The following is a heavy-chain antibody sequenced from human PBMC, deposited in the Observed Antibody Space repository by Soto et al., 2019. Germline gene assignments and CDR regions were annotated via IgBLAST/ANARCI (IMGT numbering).Heavy chain of an antibody. CDR2: IFPVLGTT. Sequence: ASVKVSCKASGGILSSSYTLSWVRQAPGQGLEWMGRIFPVLGTTNHAQTLKGRVTITADKSTGTAYMQLSSLTFEDTAVYYCARGLGIYNYGMDVWGQGTTVTVSS. CDR1: GGILSSSYT. V-gene: IGHV1-69*08. CDR3: ARGLGIYNYGMDV. J-gene: IGHJ6*02. D-gene: IGHD6-19*01.